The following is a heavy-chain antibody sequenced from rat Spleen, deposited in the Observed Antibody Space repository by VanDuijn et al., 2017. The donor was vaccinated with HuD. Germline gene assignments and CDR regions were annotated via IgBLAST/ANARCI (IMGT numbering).Heavy chain of an antibody. Sequence: EVQLVESGGGLVQPGRSMKLSCAASGFTFSSFPMAWVRQTPTKGLEWVASISTGGGNIYYPDSVKGRFTISRDNAHNTLYLQLNSLRSEDTATYYCARENYYSADYWGQGVMVTVSS. V-gene: IGHV5-46*01. D-gene: IGHD1-1*01. CDR3: ARENYYSADY. CDR2: ISTGGGNI. CDR1: GFTFSSFP. J-gene: IGHJ2*01.